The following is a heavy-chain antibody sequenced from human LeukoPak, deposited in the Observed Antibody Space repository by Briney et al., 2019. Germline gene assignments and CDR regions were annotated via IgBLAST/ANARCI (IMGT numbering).Heavy chain of an antibody. CDR1: AFTFNIAW. Sequence: PGGSLRLSCAASAFTFNIAWMSWVRQAPGKGLEWVGRIKSKSDGETTNYAAPVKGRFTISRDDSKNTLYLQMNSLKTEDTAVYYCATSSFDYWGQGTLVTVSS. J-gene: IGHJ4*02. V-gene: IGHV3-15*01. CDR2: IKSKSDGETT. CDR3: ATSSFDY.